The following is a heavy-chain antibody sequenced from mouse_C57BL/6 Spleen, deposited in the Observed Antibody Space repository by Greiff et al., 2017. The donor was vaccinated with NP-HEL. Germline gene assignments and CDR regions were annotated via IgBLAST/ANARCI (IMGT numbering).Heavy chain of an antibody. J-gene: IGHJ2*01. V-gene: IGHV1-64*01. CDR1: GYTFTSYW. CDR3: ARGELWYVGDY. CDR2: IHPNSGST. Sequence: VQLQQSGAELVKPGASVKLSCKASGYTFTSYWMHWVKQRPGQGLEWIGMIHPNSGSTNYNEKFKSKATLTVDKSSSTAYMQLSSLTSEDSAVYYCARGELWYVGDYWGQGTTLTVSS. D-gene: IGHD2-1*01.